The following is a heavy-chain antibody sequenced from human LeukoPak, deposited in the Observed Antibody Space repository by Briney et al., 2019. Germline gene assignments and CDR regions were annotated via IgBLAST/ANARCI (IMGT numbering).Heavy chain of an antibody. CDR2: INHSGST. CDR1: GGSFSGYY. J-gene: IGHJ4*02. Sequence: SETLSLTCAVYGGSFSGYYWSWIRQPPGKGLEWIGEINHSGSTNYNPSLKSRVTISVDTSKNQFSLKLSSVTAADTAVYYCARGGRYCSSTSCYQAGEIDYWGQGTLVTVSS. CDR3: ARGGRYCSSTSCYQAGEIDY. V-gene: IGHV4-34*01. D-gene: IGHD2-2*01.